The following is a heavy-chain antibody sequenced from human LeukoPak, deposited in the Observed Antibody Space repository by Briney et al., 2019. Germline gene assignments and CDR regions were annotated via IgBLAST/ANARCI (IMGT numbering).Heavy chain of an antibody. V-gene: IGHV3-20*04. J-gene: IGHJ4*02. Sequence: GGSLRLSCAASGFTFDDYGMSWVRQAPGKGPEWDSGINWNGGSTGYADSVKGRFTISRDNAKNSLYLQMNSLRAEDTALYYCARFCSSTSCYYYFDYWGQGTLVTVSS. CDR3: ARFCSSTSCYYYFDY. D-gene: IGHD2-2*01. CDR1: GFTFDDYG. CDR2: INWNGGST.